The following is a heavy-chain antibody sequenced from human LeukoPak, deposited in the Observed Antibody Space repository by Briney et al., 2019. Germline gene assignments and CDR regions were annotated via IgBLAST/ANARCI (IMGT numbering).Heavy chain of an antibody. V-gene: IGHV1-18*01. CDR2: ISAYNGNT. D-gene: IGHD3-3*01. CDR3: ANTSHSHLEWLLPDY. J-gene: IGHJ4*02. Sequence: ASVKVSCKASGYTFTSYGISWVRQAPGQGLEWMGWISAYNGNTNYAQKLQGRVTMTTDTSTSTAYMELRSLRSDDTAVYYCANTSHSHLEWLLPDYWGRGTLVTVSS. CDR1: GYTFTSYG.